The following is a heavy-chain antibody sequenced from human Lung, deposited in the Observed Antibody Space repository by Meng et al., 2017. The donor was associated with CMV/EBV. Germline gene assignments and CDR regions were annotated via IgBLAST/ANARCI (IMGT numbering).Heavy chain of an antibody. D-gene: IGHD2-15*01. CDR1: GYTFGSYG. V-gene: IGHV1-18*01. J-gene: IGHJ4*02. CDR2: FVNYVDT. Sequence: QVHLLQSGPEVKMPGASVRVSCNASGYTFGSYGLCWVRQAPGQGLEWMGWFVNYVDTSPAPPFPGRVPLPPATHTNTAFMELRSLTSDDTAVYYCASGTPGRSYCDYWGQGTLVTVSS. CDR3: ASGTPGRSYCDY.